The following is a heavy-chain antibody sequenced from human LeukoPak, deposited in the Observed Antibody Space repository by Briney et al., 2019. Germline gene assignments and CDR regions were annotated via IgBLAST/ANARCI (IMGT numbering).Heavy chain of an antibody. CDR1: GFTFSSYW. CDR3: ARDGVLWFGELFYFDY. CDR2: IKQDGSEK. Sequence: GGSLRLSCAASGFTFSSYWMSWVRQAPGKGLEWVANIKQDGSEKYCVDSLKGRFTISRDNAKHSLYLQMNSLRAEDTAVYYCARDGVLWFGELFYFDYWGQGTLVTVSS. D-gene: IGHD3-10*01. J-gene: IGHJ4*02. V-gene: IGHV3-7*01.